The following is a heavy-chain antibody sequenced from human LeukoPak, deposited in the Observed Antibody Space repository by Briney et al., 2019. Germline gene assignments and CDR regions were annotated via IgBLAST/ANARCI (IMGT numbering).Heavy chain of an antibody. J-gene: IGHJ4*02. CDR1: GYTFTSYY. D-gene: IGHD6-19*01. CDR3: ARDRSPPIAVAGRVFDY. V-gene: IGHV1-46*01. CDR2: INPSGGST. Sequence: GASVKVSCKASGYTFTSYYMHWVRQAPGQGLEWMGTINPSGGSTSYAQKFQGRVTMTRDTSTSTVYMELSSLRSEDTAVYYCARDRSPPIAVAGRVFDYWGQGTLVTVSS.